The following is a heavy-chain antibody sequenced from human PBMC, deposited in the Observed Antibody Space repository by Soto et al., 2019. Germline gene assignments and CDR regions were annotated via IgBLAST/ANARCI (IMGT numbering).Heavy chain of an antibody. CDR1: GGSFSGYY. Sequence: PSETLSLTCAVYGGSFSGYYWSWIRQPPGKGLEWIGEINHSGSTNYNPSLKSRVTISVDTSKNQFSLKLSSVTAADTAVYYCARERALLLWFGESLNWFDPWGQGILVTVSS. J-gene: IGHJ5*02. V-gene: IGHV4-34*01. CDR3: ARERALLLWFGESLNWFDP. D-gene: IGHD3-10*01. CDR2: INHSGST.